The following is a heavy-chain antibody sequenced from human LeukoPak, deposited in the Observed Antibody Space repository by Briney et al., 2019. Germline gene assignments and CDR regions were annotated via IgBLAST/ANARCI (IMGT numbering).Heavy chain of an antibody. CDR3: AKDLLPVADLRDWYFDL. Sequence: GGSLRLSCAASGFTFSDYYMSWIRQAPGKGLEWVSYISSSGSTIYYADSVKGRFTISRDNSKNTLYLQMNSLRAEDTAVYYCAKDLLPVADLRDWYFDLWGRGTLVTVSS. CDR2: ISSSGSTI. V-gene: IGHV3-11*01. D-gene: IGHD6-19*01. J-gene: IGHJ2*01. CDR1: GFTFSDYY.